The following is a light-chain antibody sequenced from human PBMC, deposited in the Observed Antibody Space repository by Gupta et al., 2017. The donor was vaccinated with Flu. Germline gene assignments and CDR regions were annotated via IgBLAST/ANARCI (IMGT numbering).Light chain of an antibody. J-gene: IGLJ2*01. CDR1: SNIENNY. Sequence: SNIENNYVSWYQQLPGTAPKLLIYKTDKRPSGIPDRFSGSKSGASATLGITGLQTGDEADYYCGTWDSTLSAGVFGGGTKVTVL. CDR2: KTD. V-gene: IGLV1-51*02. CDR3: GTWDSTLSAGV.